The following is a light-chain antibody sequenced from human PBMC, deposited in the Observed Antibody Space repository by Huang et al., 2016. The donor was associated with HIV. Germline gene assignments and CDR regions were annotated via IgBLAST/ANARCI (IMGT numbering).Light chain of an antibody. CDR3: QQLSLYPVT. CDR2: AVS. CDR1: QDIGTS. V-gene: IGKV1-9*01. Sequence: IQLTQSPSSLSASVGDRAVITCRASQDIGTSLAWYQVNPGKAPKLLIFAVSSLQTGVPSRFSGDGSGTEFTLTIWNLQPEDFATYYCQQLSLYPVTFGGGSRVE. J-gene: IGKJ4*01.